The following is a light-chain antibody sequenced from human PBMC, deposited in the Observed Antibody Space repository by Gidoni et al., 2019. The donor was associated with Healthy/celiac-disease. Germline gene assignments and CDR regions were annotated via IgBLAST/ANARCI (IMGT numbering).Light chain of an antibody. V-gene: IGLV1-40*01. CDR2: GNS. J-gene: IGLJ3*02. Sequence: QSVLTQPPSVSGPPGHRVTISCTGSSPNIGAGYDVHWYQQLPGTAPKLLIYGNSNRPSGVPDRFSGSKSGTSASLAITGLQAEDEADYYCQSYDSSLSGSVFGGGTKLTVL. CDR3: QSYDSSLSGSV. CDR1: SPNIGAGYD.